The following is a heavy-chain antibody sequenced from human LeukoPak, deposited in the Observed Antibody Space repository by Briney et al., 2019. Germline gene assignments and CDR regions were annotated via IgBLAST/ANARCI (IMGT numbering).Heavy chain of an antibody. CDR3: ARDYYMDV. V-gene: IGHV3-30-3*01. J-gene: IGHJ6*03. Sequence: GRSLRLSCAASGFTFSSYAIHWVRQAPGKGLEWVAVISYDGSNKYYADSVKGRFTISRDNSKNTLYLQMNSLRAEDTAVYYCARDYYMDVWGKETTVTVSS. CDR2: ISYDGSNK. CDR1: GFTFSSYA.